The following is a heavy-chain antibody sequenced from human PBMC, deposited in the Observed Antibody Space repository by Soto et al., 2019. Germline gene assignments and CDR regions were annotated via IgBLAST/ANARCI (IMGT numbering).Heavy chain of an antibody. V-gene: IGHV3-74*01. CDR3: ARDPKRITILEAPWGIDP. J-gene: IGHJ5*02. D-gene: IGHD3-3*01. CDR2: INSDGSST. CDR1: GFTFSSYW. Sequence: QPGGSLRLSCAASGFTFSSYWMHWVRQAPGKGLVWVSRINSDGSSTSYADSVKGRFTISRDNAKNTLYLQMNSLRAEDTAVYYCARDPKRITILEAPWGIDPWGQGTLVTVSS.